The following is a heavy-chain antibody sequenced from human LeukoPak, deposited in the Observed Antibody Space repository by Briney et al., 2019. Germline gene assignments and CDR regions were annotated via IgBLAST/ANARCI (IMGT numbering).Heavy chain of an antibody. D-gene: IGHD6-13*01. CDR3: ARDLGYSSSWYWFDP. V-gene: IGHV3-66*01. CDR1: GFTVSSNY. J-gene: IGHJ5*02. Sequence: GGSLRLSCAASGFTVSSNYMSWVRQAPGKGLEWVSVIYSGGSTYYADSVKGRFTISRDNSKNTLYLQMNSLRAVDTAVYYCARDLGYSSSWYWFDPWGQGTLVTVSS. CDR2: IYSGGST.